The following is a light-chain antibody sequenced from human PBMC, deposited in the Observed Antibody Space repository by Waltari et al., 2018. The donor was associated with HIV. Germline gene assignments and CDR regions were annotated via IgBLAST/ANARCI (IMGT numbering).Light chain of an antibody. CDR2: EVS. J-gene: IGLJ1*01. V-gene: IGLV2-11*01. Sequence: QSALTQPRSVSGSPGQSVTISCTGTSSYVGGYNSVSWYQQHPGKAPKLLIYEVSKWPSGVPDRFSGSKSGNTASLTISGLRADDEADYYCCSYGGTYNVFGTGTKVTIL. CDR3: CSYGGTYNV. CDR1: SSYVGGYNS.